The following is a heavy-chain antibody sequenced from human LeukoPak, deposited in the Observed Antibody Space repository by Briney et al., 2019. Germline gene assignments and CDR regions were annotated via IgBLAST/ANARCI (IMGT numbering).Heavy chain of an antibody. J-gene: IGHJ4*02. D-gene: IGHD6-6*01. V-gene: IGHV1-2*02. CDR1: GYTFTGYY. CDR2: INPNSGGT. Sequence: ASVTVSCKASGYTFTGYYMHWVRQAPGQGLEWMGWINPNSGGTNYAQKFQGRVTMTRDTSISTAYMELSRLRSDDTAVYYCARDIAARRAGYYFDYWGQGTLVTVSS. CDR3: ARDIAARRAGYYFDY.